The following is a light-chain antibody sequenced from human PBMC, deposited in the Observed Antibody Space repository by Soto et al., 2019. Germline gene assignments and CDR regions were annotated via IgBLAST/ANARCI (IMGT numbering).Light chain of an antibody. CDR2: AAS. Sequence: DIQMTQSPYSLSASVGDRVTITCRASQDISNYLAWYQQKPGEVPKLLIYAASTLQKGVQSRFSGGGSGTLFTLTISSLQPDDVATYYCQKYNSAPKTFGRGTRLEIK. CDR1: QDISNY. J-gene: IGKJ2*01. CDR3: QKYNSAPKT. V-gene: IGKV1-27*01.